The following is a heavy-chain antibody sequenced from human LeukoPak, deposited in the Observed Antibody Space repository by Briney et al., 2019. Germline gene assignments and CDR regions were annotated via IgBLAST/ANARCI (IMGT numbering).Heavy chain of an antibody. Sequence: GASVKVSCKASGYTFAGYYMHWVRQAPGQGLEWMGWINPNSGGTNYAQKFQGRVTMTRDTSISTAYMELSRLRSDDTAVYYCASPETTDYSGWYYWGQGTLVSVSS. J-gene: IGHJ4*02. D-gene: IGHD4/OR15-4a*01. CDR1: GYTFAGYY. V-gene: IGHV1-2*02. CDR2: INPNSGGT. CDR3: ASPETTDYSGWYY.